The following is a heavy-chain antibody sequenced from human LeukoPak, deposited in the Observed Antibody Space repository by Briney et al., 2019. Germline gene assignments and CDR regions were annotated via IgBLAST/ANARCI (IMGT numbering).Heavy chain of an antibody. CDR2: ISYDGSNK. D-gene: IGHD3-16*01. Sequence: GGSRRLSCAASGFTFSSYAMHWVRKAPAKGLEWVAVISYDGSNKYYADSVKGRFTISRDNSKNTLYLQMNSLRAEDTAMYYCARTIGGGYWYLDLWGRGTLVTVSS. CDR1: GFTFSSYA. V-gene: IGHV3-30-3*01. J-gene: IGHJ2*01. CDR3: ARTIGGGYWYLDL.